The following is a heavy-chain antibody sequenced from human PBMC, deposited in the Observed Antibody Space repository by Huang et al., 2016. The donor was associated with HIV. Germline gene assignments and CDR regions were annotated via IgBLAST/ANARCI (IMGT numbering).Heavy chain of an antibody. CDR3: AREGITPSGTEVSGFDF. CDR2: VNPSGGGA. V-gene: IGHV1-46*03. CDR1: GFSILIYY. J-gene: IGHJ5*01. D-gene: IGHD6-13*01. Sequence: QVQLVQSGAEVKKPGASVTISCKASGFSILIYYIHWVRQAPGQGLEWMGIVNPSGGGADYAQKFKCRVTMTRDTSTRTLYMELSSLRSEDTAVYYCAREGITPSGTEVSGFDFWGQGTPVSVSP.